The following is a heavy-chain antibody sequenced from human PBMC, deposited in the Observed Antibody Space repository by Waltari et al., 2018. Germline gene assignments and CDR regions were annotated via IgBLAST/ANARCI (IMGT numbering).Heavy chain of an antibody. J-gene: IGHJ5*02. CDR3: ARAAGVLRFLEWNGGGNWFDP. CDR1: GGSFSGFS. D-gene: IGHD3-3*01. V-gene: IGHV4-34*01. Sequence: QVQLQQWGAELLRPSETLSLPCGVYGGSFSGFSWRWIRQPPGKGLEWTGEIDHSGSTNSNPSLKSRVTISLDMSKNQFSLNLTSVTAADTAVYFCARAAGVLRFLEWNGGGNWFDPWGQGTLVIVSS. CDR2: IDHSGST.